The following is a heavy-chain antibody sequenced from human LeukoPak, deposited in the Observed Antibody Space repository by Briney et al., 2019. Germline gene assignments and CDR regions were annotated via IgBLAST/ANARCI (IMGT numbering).Heavy chain of an antibody. Sequence: GGSLRLSCAASGFTFSSYWMSWVRQAPGKGLEWVANIKHDGSENYYVDSVKGRFTISRDNAKHSLYLQMNSLRAEDTAVYYCARDTYYDILTGYYLYYYGMDVWGKGTAVTVSS. CDR1: GFTFSSYW. CDR3: ARDTYYDILTGYYLYYYGMDV. V-gene: IGHV3-7*03. CDR2: IKHDGSEN. D-gene: IGHD3-9*01. J-gene: IGHJ6*04.